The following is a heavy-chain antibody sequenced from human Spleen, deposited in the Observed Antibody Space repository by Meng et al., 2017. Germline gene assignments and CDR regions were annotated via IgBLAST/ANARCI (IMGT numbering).Heavy chain of an antibody. CDR2: IPHRGSS. V-gene: IGHV4-4*02. CDR3: ARDVYDSSGYYWGYFDY. CDR1: GDSITNHNW. J-gene: IGHJ4*02. D-gene: IGHD3-22*01. Sequence: QVQLRESGPALVKPSETLSLTCAVSGDSITNHNWWAWVRQPPGKGLEWIGEIPHRGSSAYNPSLKSRVTISVDKSKNQFSLKLSSVTAADTAVYYCARDVYDSSGYYWGYFDYWGQGTLVTVSS.